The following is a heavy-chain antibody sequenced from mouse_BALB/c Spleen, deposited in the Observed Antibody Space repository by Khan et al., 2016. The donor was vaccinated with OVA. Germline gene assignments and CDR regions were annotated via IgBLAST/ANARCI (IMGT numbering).Heavy chain of an antibody. Sequence: QVRLQQSGAELVKPGASVKLSCKTSGYIFTSYWIQWVKQRPGQGLGWIGQIFPGTGTTYYNENFKGKATLTVDTSSSTAYMHLSSLTSEDSAVYFCARGYFGNYEFVFWGQGTLVTVSP. CDR1: GYIFTSYW. D-gene: IGHD2-1*01. CDR3: ARGYFGNYEFVF. J-gene: IGHJ3*01. CDR2: IFPGTGTT. V-gene: IGHV1S132*01.